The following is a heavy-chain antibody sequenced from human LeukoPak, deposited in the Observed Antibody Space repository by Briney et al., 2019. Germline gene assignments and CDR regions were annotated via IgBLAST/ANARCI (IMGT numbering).Heavy chain of an antibody. Sequence: ASVKASCKASGGTFSSYAISWVRQASGQGLEWMGGIIPIFGTANYAQKFQGRVTITTDESTSTAYMELSSLRSEDTAVYYCARVELYYDSSGYGAFDIWGQGTMVTVSS. CDR2: IIPIFGTA. CDR3: ARVELYYDSSGYGAFDI. V-gene: IGHV1-69*05. D-gene: IGHD3-22*01. J-gene: IGHJ3*02. CDR1: GGTFSSYA.